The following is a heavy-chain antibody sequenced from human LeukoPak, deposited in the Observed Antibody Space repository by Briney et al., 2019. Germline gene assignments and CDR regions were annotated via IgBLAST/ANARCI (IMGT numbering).Heavy chain of an antibody. CDR3: ARSEARYNWFDP. Sequence: PGGSLRLSCAASGFTVSSNRMSWVRQAPGKGLEWVSVIYSGGSTYYADSVKGRFTISRDNSKNTLYLQMNSLRAEDTAVYYCARSEARYNWFDPWGQGTLVTVSS. V-gene: IGHV3-53*01. CDR2: IYSGGST. CDR1: GFTVSSNR. J-gene: IGHJ5*02.